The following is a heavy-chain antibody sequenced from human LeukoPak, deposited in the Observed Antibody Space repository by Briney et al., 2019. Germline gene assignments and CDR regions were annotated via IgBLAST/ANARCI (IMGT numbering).Heavy chain of an antibody. D-gene: IGHD3-22*01. Sequence: PGGSLRLSCAASGFTFSSYWMYWVRQPPGKGLVWVSRINSDGSSISYAHYVKGRLTISRDNAKSTLYLQMKRLRDEDPAVYYCARGQYYYDSSGLTPLGAYMEVWGKGATVTVSS. CDR3: ARGQYYYDSSGLTPLGAYMEV. V-gene: IGHV3-74*01. CDR1: GFTFSSYW. J-gene: IGHJ6*03. CDR2: INSDGSSI.